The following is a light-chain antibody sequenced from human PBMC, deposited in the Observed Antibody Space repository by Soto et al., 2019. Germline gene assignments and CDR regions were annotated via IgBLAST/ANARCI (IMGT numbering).Light chain of an antibody. J-gene: IGLJ1*01. V-gene: IGLV2-14*01. CDR3: SSYTSTSTLYV. CDR1: GSDVGEYNY. CDR2: EVR. Sequence: QPVLTQPASVSGSLGQSITISCTGTGSDVGEYNYVSWYQQHPGKAPKLMIYEVRNRPSGVSNRFSGSKSGNTASLTIAGLQAEDEADYYCSSYTSTSTLYVFGTGTKLTVL.